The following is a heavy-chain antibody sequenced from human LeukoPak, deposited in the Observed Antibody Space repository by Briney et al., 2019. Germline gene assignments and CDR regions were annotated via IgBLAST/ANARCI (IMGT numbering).Heavy chain of an antibody. J-gene: IGHJ3*02. D-gene: IGHD1-26*01. CDR1: GFPFNTYT. CDR2: ISTSSGYM. Sequence: GGSLRLSCAASGFPFNTYTMNWVRQAPGKGLEWVSSISTSSGYMYYADSVKGRFTISRDNAKNSLYLQMHSLRAEDTAVYYCARPISEWELRRFAFDIWGQGTMVTVSS. CDR3: ARPISEWELRRFAFDI. V-gene: IGHV3-21*01.